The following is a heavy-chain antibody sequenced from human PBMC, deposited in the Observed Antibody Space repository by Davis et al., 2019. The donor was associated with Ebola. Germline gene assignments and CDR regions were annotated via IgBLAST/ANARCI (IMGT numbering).Heavy chain of an antibody. D-gene: IGHD6-19*01. V-gene: IGHV3-30*18. Sequence: GGSLRLSCAASGFTFSSYGMHWVRQAPGKGLEWVAVISYDGSNKYYADSVKGRFTISRDNSKNTLYLQMNSLRAEDTAVYYCAKVRYSSGWYDSDYWGQGTLVTVSS. CDR3: AKVRYSSGWYDSDY. CDR1: GFTFSSYG. J-gene: IGHJ4*02. CDR2: ISYDGSNK.